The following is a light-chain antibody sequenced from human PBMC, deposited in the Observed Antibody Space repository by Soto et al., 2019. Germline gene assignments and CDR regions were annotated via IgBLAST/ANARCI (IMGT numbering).Light chain of an antibody. CDR3: QSYDSSLSAL. Sequence: QAVVTQPPSVSGAPGQRVTISCTGSSSNIGAGYDVHWYQQLPGTAPKLLIYLNNNRPSGVPDRFSGSKSGTSASLAITGLQAEDEADYYCQSYDSSLSALFGGGTQLTVL. CDR1: SSNIGAGYD. CDR2: LNN. J-gene: IGLJ2*01. V-gene: IGLV1-40*01.